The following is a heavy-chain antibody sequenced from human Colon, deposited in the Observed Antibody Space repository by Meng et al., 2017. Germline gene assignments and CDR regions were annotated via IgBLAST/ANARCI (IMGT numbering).Heavy chain of an antibody. CDR2: VYYSGTT. CDR1: GGSISSGTHY. Sequence: QLQLQESGPGLVKPSETLSLTRSVSGGSISSGTHYWGWVRQPPGKGLEWIGSVYYSGTTYYSPSLKSRVTISVDTSKNQFSLKLSSVTAADTAVYYCARRDAVIKGVDCWGQGTLVTVSS. D-gene: IGHD2-21*01. CDR3: ARRDAVIKGVDC. J-gene: IGHJ4*02. V-gene: IGHV4-39*01.